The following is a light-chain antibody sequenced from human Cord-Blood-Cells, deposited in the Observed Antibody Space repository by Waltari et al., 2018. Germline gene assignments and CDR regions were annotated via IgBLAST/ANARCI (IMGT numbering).Light chain of an antibody. J-gene: IGLJ3*02. CDR3: AAWDDSLSGV. Sequence: QSVLTQPPSASGTPGQRVTISCSGSSSNIGRNYIYWYQQLPGPAPKLLIYRNNQRPSGVPDRFSGSKSGTSASLAISGLRSEDEADYYCAAWDDSLSGVFGGGTKLTVL. CDR1: SSNIGRNY. CDR2: RNN. V-gene: IGLV1-47*01.